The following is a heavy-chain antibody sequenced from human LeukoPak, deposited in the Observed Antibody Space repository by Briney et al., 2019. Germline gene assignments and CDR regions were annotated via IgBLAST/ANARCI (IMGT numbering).Heavy chain of an antibody. Sequence: SETLSLTCTVSGGSISSYYWSWIRQPPGKGLEWIGYIYYRGSTNYNPSLKSRVTISVDTSKNQFSLKLSSVTAADTAVYYCARDFKATAAGPNWFDPWGQGTLVTVSS. CDR3: ARDFKATAAGPNWFDP. D-gene: IGHD6-13*01. CDR1: GGSISSYY. J-gene: IGHJ5*02. CDR2: IYYRGST. V-gene: IGHV4-59*01.